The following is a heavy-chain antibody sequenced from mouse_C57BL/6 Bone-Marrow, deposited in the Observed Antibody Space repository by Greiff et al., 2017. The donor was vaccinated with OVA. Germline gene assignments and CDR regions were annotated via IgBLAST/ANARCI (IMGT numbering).Heavy chain of an antibody. V-gene: IGHV1-26*01. D-gene: IGHD1-1*01. J-gene: IGHJ2*01. Sequence: EVQLQQSGPELVKPGASVKISCKASGYTFTDYYMNWVKQSHGKSLEWIGDINPNNGGTSYNQKFKGKATLTVDKSSSTAYMELRSLTSEDSAVYYCAREGAVVENFDYWGQGTTLTVSS. CDR1: GYTFTDYY. CDR2: INPNNGGT. CDR3: AREGAVVENFDY.